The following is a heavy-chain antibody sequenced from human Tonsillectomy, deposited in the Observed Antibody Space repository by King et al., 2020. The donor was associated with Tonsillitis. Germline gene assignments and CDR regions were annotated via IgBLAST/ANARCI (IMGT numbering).Heavy chain of an antibody. Sequence: VQLVESGAEVKKPGASVKVSCTASGYTFTSYDINWVRQATGQGLEWMGWMNPNSGNTGYAQKFQGRVTMTRNTSISTAYMELSSLRSEDTAVYYCARVPTYYYGSGSYDWFDPWGQGTLVTVSS. J-gene: IGHJ5*02. CDR1: GYTFTSYD. D-gene: IGHD3-10*01. CDR2: MNPNSGNT. CDR3: ARVPTYYYGSGSYDWFDP. V-gene: IGHV1-8*02.